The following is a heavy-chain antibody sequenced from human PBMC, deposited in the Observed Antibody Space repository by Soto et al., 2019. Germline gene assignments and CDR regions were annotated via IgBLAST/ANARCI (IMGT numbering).Heavy chain of an antibody. V-gene: IGHV3-30*18. D-gene: IGHD2-15*01. CDR2: ISADGRDL. CDR3: AKSVPDPACRGGGCHRTFDY. CDR1: GFTLGAYV. J-gene: IGHJ4*02. Sequence: QVQLVESGGGVVQPGGSVRLSCTASGFTLGAYVMHWVRQAQGKGPEWVAAISADGRDLFYAASVEGRFTLSRDNSKNTLFLQMNSLTSEDTSVYSCAKSVPDPACRGGGCHRTFDYWGQGTLVTVSS.